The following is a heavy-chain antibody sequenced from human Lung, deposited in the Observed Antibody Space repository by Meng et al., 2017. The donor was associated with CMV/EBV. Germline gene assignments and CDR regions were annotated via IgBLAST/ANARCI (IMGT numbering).Heavy chain of an antibody. V-gene: IGHV6-1*01. CDR2: TYYRSKWYH. CDR1: GDIVSSNSAA. Sequence: QVQLQQSGPGLGKPSQTLSRTCAISGDIVSSNSAAWHWIRQSPSRGLEWLGRTYYRSKWYHEYAVSVKSRITISPDTPKNQFSLQLNSMTPEDTAVYYCARGINGGCGDWGQGTLVTVSS. CDR3: ARGINGGCGD. D-gene: IGHD4-23*01. J-gene: IGHJ4*02.